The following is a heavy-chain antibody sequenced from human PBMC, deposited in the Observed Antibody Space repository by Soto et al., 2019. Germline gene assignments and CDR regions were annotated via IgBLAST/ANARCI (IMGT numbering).Heavy chain of an antibody. CDR3: ARMHRLRGHNWFDP. J-gene: IGHJ5*02. V-gene: IGHV1-8*01. D-gene: IGHD4-17*01. CDR2: MNPNSGNT. CDR1: GYTFTSYD. Sequence: ASVKVSCKASGYTFTSYDINWVRQATGQGLEWMGWMNPNSGNTGYAQKFQGRVTMTRNTSISTAYMELSSLRSEDTAVYYCARMHRLRGHNWFDPWGQGTLVTVSS.